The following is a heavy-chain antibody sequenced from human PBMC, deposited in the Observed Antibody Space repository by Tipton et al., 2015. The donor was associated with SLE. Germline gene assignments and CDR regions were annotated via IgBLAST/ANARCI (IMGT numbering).Heavy chain of an antibody. CDR2: IYTSGST. D-gene: IGHD2-15*01. V-gene: IGHV4-4*07. Sequence: LRLSCTVSGGSISSYYWSWIRQPAGKGLEWIGRIYTSGSTNYNPSLKSRVTMSVDTSKNQFSLKLSSVTAADTAVYYCARVEFGGTFFDYWGQGTLVTVSS. CDR1: GGSISSYY. CDR3: ARVEFGGTFFDY. J-gene: IGHJ4*02.